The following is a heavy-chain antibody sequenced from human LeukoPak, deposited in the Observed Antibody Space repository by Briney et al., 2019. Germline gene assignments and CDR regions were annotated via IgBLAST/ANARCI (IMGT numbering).Heavy chain of an antibody. CDR2: INPNSGGT. D-gene: IGHD6-13*01. Sequence: ASVKVSCKASGYTFTSYGISWVRQAPGQGLEWMGWINPNSGGTNYAQKFQGRVTMTRDTSISTAYMELSRLRSDDTAVYYCASSSSPGAFDIWGQGTMVTVSS. CDR1: GYTFTSYG. J-gene: IGHJ3*02. CDR3: ASSSSPGAFDI. V-gene: IGHV1-2*02.